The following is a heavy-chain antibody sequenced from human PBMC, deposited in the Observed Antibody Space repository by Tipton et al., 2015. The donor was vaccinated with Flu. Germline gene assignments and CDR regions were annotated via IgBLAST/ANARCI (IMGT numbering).Heavy chain of an antibody. V-gene: IGHV4-38-2*01. D-gene: IGHD3-10*02. CDR3: ARLSYYDVDLKNFYFDY. J-gene: IGHJ4*02. Sequence: TLSLTCAVSGYSISSGYYWGWIRQPPGKGLEWIGSIFDDGTTHYNPSLRGSRVTMSLDTSKKQFSLKLRSVTAADTAVYYCARLSYYDVDLKNFYFDYWGQGALVTVSS. CDR1: GYSISSGYY. CDR2: IFDDGTT.